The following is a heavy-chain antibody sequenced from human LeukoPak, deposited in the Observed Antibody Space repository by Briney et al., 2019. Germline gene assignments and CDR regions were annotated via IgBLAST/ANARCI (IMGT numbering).Heavy chain of an antibody. D-gene: IGHD2-21*01. CDR2: ISYDGSNK. J-gene: IGHJ2*01. CDR3: AKKKPQCGVYCSPPGDIMGGPFSY. CDR1: GFTFSSYG. Sequence: PGRSLRLSCAASGFTFSSYGMHWVRQAPGKGLEWVAVISYDGSNKYYADSVKGRFTISRDNSKNTLYLQMNSLRAEDTAVYYCAKKKPQCGVYCSPPGDIMGGPFSYGGRGPL. V-gene: IGHV3-30*18.